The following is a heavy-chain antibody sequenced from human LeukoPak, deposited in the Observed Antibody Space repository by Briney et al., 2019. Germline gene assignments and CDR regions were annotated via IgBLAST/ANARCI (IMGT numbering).Heavy chain of an antibody. Sequence: GGAPQISFHTSGFLFKTYWIAWGRPMPGKGLEWMGMVDPTEADVAYSPSFQGHVTISGDKSISTVYLQWSSVEASDPAVYYCASRARYRSSFPLVFWGQGTLVTVSS. CDR3: ASRARYRSSFPLVF. D-gene: IGHD6-13*01. CDR1: GFLFKTYW. J-gene: IGHJ4*02. V-gene: IGHV5-10-1*01. CDR2: VDPTEADV.